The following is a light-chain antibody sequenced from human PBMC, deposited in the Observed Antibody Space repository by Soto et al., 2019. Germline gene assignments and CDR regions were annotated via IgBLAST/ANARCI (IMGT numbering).Light chain of an antibody. CDR2: EVT. CDR3: SSYTTGGTPWL. Sequence: QSALTQPASVSGSPGQSITISCTGRISDYVSWYQQHPAKAPKLMIYEVTNRPSGVSNRFSGSKSGNTASLTISGLQAEDEADYYCSSYTTGGTPWLFGGGTKLTVL. J-gene: IGLJ3*02. V-gene: IGLV2-14*03. CDR1: ISDY.